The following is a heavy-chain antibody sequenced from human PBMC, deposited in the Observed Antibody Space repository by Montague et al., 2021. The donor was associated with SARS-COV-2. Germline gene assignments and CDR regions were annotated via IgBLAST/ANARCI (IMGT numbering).Heavy chain of an antibody. CDR2: INQSGST. CDR3: ARGRRILLWFGELLSGGDYYGMDV. CDR1: GGSFSGYY. V-gene: IGHV4-34*01. D-gene: IGHD3-10*01. Sequence: SETLSLTCAVYGGSFSGYYWGWIRQPPGKGLEWIGEINQSGSTNXNPSLKSRVTISVDTSKNQFSLKLSYVTAADTAVYYCARGRRILLWFGELLSGGDYYGMDVWGQGTTVTVSS. J-gene: IGHJ6*02.